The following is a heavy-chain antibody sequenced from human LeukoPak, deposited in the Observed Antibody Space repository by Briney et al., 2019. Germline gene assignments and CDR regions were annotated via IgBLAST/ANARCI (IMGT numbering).Heavy chain of an antibody. V-gene: IGHV3-30*04. CDR1: GFTFSSYA. D-gene: IGHD5-18*01. CDR2: ISYDGSNK. J-gene: IGHJ4*02. CDR3: ARDEGGIQLGYFDY. Sequence: PGRSLRLSCAAPGFTFSSYAMHWVRQAPGKGLEWVAVISYDGSNKYYADSVKGRFTISRDNSKNTLYLQMNSLRAEDTAVYYCARDEGGIQLGYFDYWGQETLVTVSS.